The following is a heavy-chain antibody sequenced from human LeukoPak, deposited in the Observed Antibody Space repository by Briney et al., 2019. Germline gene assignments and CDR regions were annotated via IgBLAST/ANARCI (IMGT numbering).Heavy chain of an antibody. CDR3: ATAGNYRFDY. V-gene: IGHV3-30*02. J-gene: IGHJ4*02. CDR2: IRYDGSNK. Sequence: GGSLRLSCAASGFTFSSYGMHWVRQAPGKGLEWVAFIRYDGSNKYYADSVKGRFTISRDNSKNTVHLQMNSLKIEDTAVYYCATAGNYRFDYWGQGTLVTVSS. D-gene: IGHD1-7*01. CDR1: GFTFSSYG.